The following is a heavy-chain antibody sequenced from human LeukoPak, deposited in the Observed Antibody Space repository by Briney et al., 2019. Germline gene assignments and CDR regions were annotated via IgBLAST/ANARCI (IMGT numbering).Heavy chain of an antibody. Sequence: GGSLRLSCAASGFTFSSYSMNWVRQAPGKGLEWVSYISSSSSTIYYADSVKGRFTISRDNAKNSLYLQMNSLRAEDTAVYYCTTDPPLLWFGELLGAYYFDYWGQGTLVTVSS. J-gene: IGHJ4*02. V-gene: IGHV3-48*04. D-gene: IGHD3-10*01. CDR2: ISSSSSTI. CDR3: TTDPPLLWFGELLGAYYFDY. CDR1: GFTFSSYS.